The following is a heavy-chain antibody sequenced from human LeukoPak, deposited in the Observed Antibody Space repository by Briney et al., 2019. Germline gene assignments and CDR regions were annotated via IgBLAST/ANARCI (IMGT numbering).Heavy chain of an antibody. CDR2: MNPNSGNT. CDR1: GYTFTSYD. J-gene: IGHJ4*02. V-gene: IGHV1-8*01. Sequence: ASVKVSCKASGYTFTSYDINWVRQAPGQGLEWMGWMNPNSGNTGFPQKFQGRVTMTRNTSISTAYMELSSLRSEDTAVYYCARGLGYCSGGSCSHLDHWGQGTLVTVSS. D-gene: IGHD2-15*01. CDR3: ARGLGYCSGGSCSHLDH.